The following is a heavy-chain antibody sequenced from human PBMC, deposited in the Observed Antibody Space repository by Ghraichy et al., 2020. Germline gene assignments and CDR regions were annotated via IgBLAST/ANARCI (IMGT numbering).Heavy chain of an antibody. Sequence: SETLSLTCTVSGGSIINYYWSWIRQPPGKGLEWIGYIYDSGTTNYNPSLKSRVTILVDTSRNQFSLNLRSVTAADTAVYYCARARLGELSLVDYWGQGTLVTVSS. D-gene: IGHD3-16*02. V-gene: IGHV4-59*08. CDR1: GGSIINYY. CDR3: ARARLGELSLVDY. CDR2: IYDSGTT. J-gene: IGHJ4*02.